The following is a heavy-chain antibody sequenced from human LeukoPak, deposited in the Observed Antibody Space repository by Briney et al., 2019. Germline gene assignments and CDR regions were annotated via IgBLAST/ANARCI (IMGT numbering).Heavy chain of an antibody. Sequence: ASVKVSCKASGGTFSSYAISWVRQAPGQGLEWMGRMNPNSGNTGYAQKFQGRVTMTRNTSISTAYMELSSLRSEDTAVYYCASRSSGWYWDYYYGMDVWGQGTTVTVSS. CDR3: ASRSSGWYWDYYYGMDV. D-gene: IGHD6-19*01. V-gene: IGHV1-8*02. CDR1: GGTFSSYA. J-gene: IGHJ6*02. CDR2: MNPNSGNT.